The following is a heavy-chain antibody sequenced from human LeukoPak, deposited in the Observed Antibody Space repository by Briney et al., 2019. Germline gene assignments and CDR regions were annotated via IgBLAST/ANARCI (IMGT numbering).Heavy chain of an antibody. CDR1: GDSISTSNSY. Sequence: PSETLSLTCSVSGDSISTSNSYWGWIRQPPGKGLEWIGSIYYSGNTYYNASLKSRVTISGDTSKSQFYLKLSSVTAADTAVSDCARHVAPSLYAAERINWFDPWGQGTLVTVSS. CDR2: IYYSGNT. D-gene: IGHD2-8*01. V-gene: IGHV4-39*01. J-gene: IGHJ5*02. CDR3: ARHVAPSLYAAERINWFDP.